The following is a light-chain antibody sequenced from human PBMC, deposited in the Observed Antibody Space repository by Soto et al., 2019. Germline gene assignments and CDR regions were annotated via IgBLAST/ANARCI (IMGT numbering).Light chain of an antibody. Sequence: EIVLTQSPGTLSLFPGEGATLSCRASQSLSSGYLAWYQQKPGQAPRLLIYGVSSRATGIPGRFSGSGSGTDFTLTISRLEPEDFGVYYCQQYSSSLVHTFGQGTKLEIK. CDR1: QSLSSGY. CDR3: QQYSSSLVHT. CDR2: GVS. V-gene: IGKV3-20*01. J-gene: IGKJ2*01.